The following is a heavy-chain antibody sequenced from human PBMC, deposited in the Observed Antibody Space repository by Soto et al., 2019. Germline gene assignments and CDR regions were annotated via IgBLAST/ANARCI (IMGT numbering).Heavy chain of an antibody. D-gene: IGHD6-13*01. CDR2: IYSGGST. Sequence: GGSLRLSCVASGFTVSSNYMSWVRQAPGKGLEWVSVIYSGGSTYYADSVKGRFTISRDNSKNTLYLQMNSLRAEDTAVYYCARVEQQQLVMYYYYYMDVWGKGTTVTVSS. J-gene: IGHJ6*03. CDR1: GFTVSSNY. V-gene: IGHV3-66*01. CDR3: ARVEQQQLVMYYYYYMDV.